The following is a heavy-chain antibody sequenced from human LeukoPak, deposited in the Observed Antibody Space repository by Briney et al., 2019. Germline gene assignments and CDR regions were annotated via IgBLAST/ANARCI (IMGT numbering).Heavy chain of an antibody. Sequence: SETLSLTCTVSGGSISNYYWSWIRQPPGKALEWIGYIYYTGTTKYNPSLKSRATISLDTSKNQFSLQLTSVTAADTALFFCARGYDIDVWGQGTTVTVS. CDR1: GGSISNYY. CDR3: ARGYDIDV. J-gene: IGHJ6*02. CDR2: IYYTGTT. V-gene: IGHV4-59*01.